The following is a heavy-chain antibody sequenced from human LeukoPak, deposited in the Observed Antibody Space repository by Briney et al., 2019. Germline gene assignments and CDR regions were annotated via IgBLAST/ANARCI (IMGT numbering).Heavy chain of an antibody. CDR3: ARDSMPGYSSRTYWLDP. Sequence: ASVKVSCKASGYTFTSYSINWVRQAPGQGLEWMGWISAYNGNTNYAQKLQGRVTMTTDTSTSTAYMEPRSLRSDDTAVYYCARDSMPGYSSRTYWLDPWGQGTLVTVSS. D-gene: IGHD6-19*01. V-gene: IGHV1-18*01. CDR1: GYTFTSYS. CDR2: ISAYNGNT. J-gene: IGHJ5*02.